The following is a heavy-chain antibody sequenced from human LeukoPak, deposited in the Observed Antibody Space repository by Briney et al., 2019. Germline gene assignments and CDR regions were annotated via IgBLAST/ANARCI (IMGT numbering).Heavy chain of an antibody. J-gene: IGHJ4*02. Sequence: SETLSLTCAVYGGSFSGYYWSWIRQPPGKGLEWIGEINRSGSTNYNPSLKSRVTISVDTSKNQFSLKLSSVTAADTAVYYCARDPGGYDFWSGYYTAYWGQGTLVTVSS. CDR3: ARDPGGYDFWSGYYTAY. CDR2: INRSGST. CDR1: GGSFSGYY. D-gene: IGHD3-3*01. V-gene: IGHV4-34*01.